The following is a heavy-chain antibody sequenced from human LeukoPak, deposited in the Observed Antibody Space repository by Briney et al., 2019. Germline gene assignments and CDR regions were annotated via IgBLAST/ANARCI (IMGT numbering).Heavy chain of an antibody. CDR1: GFTFEDYG. Sequence: GGSLRLSCAASGFTFEDYGMSWVRQAPGKGLEWVSGINWNGGSTGYADSVKGRFTISRGNAKNSLYLQMNSLRAGDTASYYCARDGGSYSDYWGQGTLVTVSS. V-gene: IGHV3-20*04. D-gene: IGHD1-26*01. CDR3: ARDGGSYSDY. CDR2: INWNGGST. J-gene: IGHJ4*02.